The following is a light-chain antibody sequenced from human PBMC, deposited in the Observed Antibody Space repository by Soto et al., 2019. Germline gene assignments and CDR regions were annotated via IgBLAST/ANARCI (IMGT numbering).Light chain of an antibody. V-gene: IGLV7-46*01. CDR3: LLSYSGTNGV. CDR2: DTS. CDR1: TGAVTSGHY. Sequence: QAVVTQQPSLTVSPGGTVTLTCGSSTGAVTSGHYPYWFQQKPGQAPRTLIYDTSNQHSWTPARFSGSLLGGKAALTLSGAQPEDEADYFCLLSYSGTNGVFGAGTKLTVL. J-gene: IGLJ3*02.